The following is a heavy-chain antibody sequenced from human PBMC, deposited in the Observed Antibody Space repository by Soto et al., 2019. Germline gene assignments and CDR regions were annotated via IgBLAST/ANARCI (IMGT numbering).Heavy chain of an antibody. J-gene: IGHJ4*02. CDR1: GFIFRNYG. CDR2: IWYDGSIK. Sequence: WGSLRLSCAASGFIFRNYGMHWVRQAPGKGLEWVAVIWYDGSIKYYADSVKGRFTISRDNSKNTLYLQMNSLRVEDTAVYYCATVREGTGWYADYWGEGTPVTVSS. V-gene: IGHV3-33*01. CDR3: ATVREGTGWYADY. D-gene: IGHD6-19*01.